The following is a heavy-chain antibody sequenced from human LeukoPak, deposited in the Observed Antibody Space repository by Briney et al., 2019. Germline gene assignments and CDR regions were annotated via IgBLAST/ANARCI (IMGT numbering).Heavy chain of an antibody. CDR2: IYYSGST. CDR1: GGSISSYY. CDR3: ARETYDSSGYPPGYFDY. Sequence: PSETLSLTCTVSGGSISSYYWSWIRQPPGKGLEWIGYIYYSGSTNYNPSLKSRVTISVDTSKNQFSLKLSSVTAAVTAVYYCARETYDSSGYPPGYFDYWGQGTLVTVSS. D-gene: IGHD3-22*01. J-gene: IGHJ4*02. V-gene: IGHV4-59*01.